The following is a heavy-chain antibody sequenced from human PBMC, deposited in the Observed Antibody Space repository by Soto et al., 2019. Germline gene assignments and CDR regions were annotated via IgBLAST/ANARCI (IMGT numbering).Heavy chain of an antibody. J-gene: IGHJ6*02. CDR3: AKDRYYDILTGYYRNYYYYGMDV. V-gene: IGHV3-30*18. CDR2: ISYDGSNK. D-gene: IGHD3-9*01. CDR1: GFTFSSYC. Sequence: GGSLRLSCAASGFTFSSYCMHWVRQAPGKGLGGVAVISYDGSNKYYADSVKGRFTISRDNSKNTLYLQMNSLRAEDTAVYYCAKDRYYDILTGYYRNYYYYGMDVWGQGTTVTVSS.